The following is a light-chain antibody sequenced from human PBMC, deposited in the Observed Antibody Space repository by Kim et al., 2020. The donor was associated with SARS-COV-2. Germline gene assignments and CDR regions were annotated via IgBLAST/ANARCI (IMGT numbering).Light chain of an antibody. V-gene: IGKV3-11*01. CDR1: RTVPTS. Sequence: LSPGERTSLSCRATRTVPTSLAWYPQKPGHAPRLLIYRASTRATGIPARFSGSGSGTDFTLTISSLEPEDFAVYYCQQRDNWPLTFGGGTKVEIK. J-gene: IGKJ4*01. CDR3: QQRDNWPLT. CDR2: RAS.